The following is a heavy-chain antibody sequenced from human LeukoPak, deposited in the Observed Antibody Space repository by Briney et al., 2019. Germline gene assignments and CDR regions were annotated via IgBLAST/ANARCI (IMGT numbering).Heavy chain of an antibody. CDR3: ARDADCSSTSCYYYYYYMDV. Sequence: PSETLTLTCTVSGDSISSYYWSWIRQPPGKGLEWIGYIYQSGSTNYNPSLKSRVTISVDTSKNQFSLKLSSVTAAETAVYYCARDADCSSTSCYYYYYYMDVWGKGTTVTVSS. V-gene: IGHV4-59*01. CDR2: IYQSGST. CDR1: GDSISSYY. D-gene: IGHD2-2*01. J-gene: IGHJ6*03.